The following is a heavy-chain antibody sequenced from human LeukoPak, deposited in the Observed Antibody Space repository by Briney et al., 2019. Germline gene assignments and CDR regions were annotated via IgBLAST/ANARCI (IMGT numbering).Heavy chain of an antibody. CDR2: MYYSGST. CDR3: ARKGGDYFDY. CDR1: GGSISSYY. Sequence: SETLSLTCTVSGGSISSYYWSWIRQPPGKGLEWIGYMYYSGSTNYNPSLKSRVTISVDTSKNQFSLKLRSVTAADTAVYYCARKGGDYFDYWGQGTVVTVSS. V-gene: IGHV4-59*01. J-gene: IGHJ4*02. D-gene: IGHD2-15*01.